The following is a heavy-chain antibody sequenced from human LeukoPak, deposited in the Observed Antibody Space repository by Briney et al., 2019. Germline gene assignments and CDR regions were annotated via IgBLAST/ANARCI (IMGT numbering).Heavy chain of an antibody. Sequence: GGSLRLSCAASGFTISSYDMSWVRQAPGKGLEWVSSITDNGVSTYYADSVKGRFTISRDNSKNLLYLQMNSLRAEDTALYYCAKDLRVHWGQGTLVTVSS. J-gene: IGHJ4*02. V-gene: IGHV3-23*01. CDR2: ITDNGVST. CDR1: GFTISSYD. CDR3: AKDLRVH. D-gene: IGHD3-10*01.